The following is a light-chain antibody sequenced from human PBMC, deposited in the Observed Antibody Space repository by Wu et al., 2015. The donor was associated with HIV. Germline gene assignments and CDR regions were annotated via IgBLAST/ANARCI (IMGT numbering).Light chain of an antibody. Sequence: EIVLTQSPGTLSLSPGERATLSCRASQTVSSNYLAWYEQKPGQAPRLLMYGASNRATGIPDRFSGSGSVTDFTLTISRLEPEDFAVYYCQQYGSSPYSFRPGDQAGDQT. V-gene: IGKV3-20*01. J-gene: IGKJ2*03. CDR3: QQYGSSPYS. CDR2: GAS. CDR1: QTVSSNY.